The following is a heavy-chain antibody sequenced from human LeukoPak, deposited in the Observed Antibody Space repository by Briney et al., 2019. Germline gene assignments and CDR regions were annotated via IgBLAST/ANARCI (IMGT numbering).Heavy chain of an antibody. CDR3: ATPQAQQWELLY. V-gene: IGHV1-24*01. D-gene: IGHD1-26*01. CDR1: GYTLTELS. CDR2: FDPEDGET. Sequence: ASVNVSCKVSGYTLTELSMHWVRQAPGKGLEWMGGFDPEDGETIYAQKFQGRVTMTEDTSTDTAYMELSSLRSEDTAVYYCATPQAQQWELLYWGQGTLVTVSS. J-gene: IGHJ4*02.